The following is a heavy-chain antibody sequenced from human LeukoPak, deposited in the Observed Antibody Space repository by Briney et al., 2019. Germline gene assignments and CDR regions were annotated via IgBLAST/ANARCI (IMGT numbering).Heavy chain of an antibody. CDR1: GYTFTSYY. D-gene: IGHD1-26*01. J-gene: IGHJ4*02. V-gene: IGHV1-46*01. CDR2: INPSGGST. Sequence: ASVKVSCKASGYTFTSYYMHWVRQAPGQGLEWMGIINPSGGSTSYAQKFQGRVTMTRDTSTSTVYMELSSLRSEDTAVYYCTGCGRIRCSLDSIDFWGQGTLVTVSS. CDR3: TGCGRIRCSLDSIDF.